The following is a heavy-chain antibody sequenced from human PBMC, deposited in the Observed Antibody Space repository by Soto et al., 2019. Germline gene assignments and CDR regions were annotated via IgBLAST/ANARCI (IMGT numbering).Heavy chain of an antibody. Sequence: SETLSLTCTVSGGSISSSSYYWGWIRQPPGKGLEWIGSIYYSGSTYYNPSLKSRVTISVNTSKNQFSLKLSSVTAADTAVYYCARYGGDYDFWSGYYTADVYFQHWGQGTLVTVSS. CDR1: GGSISSSSYY. J-gene: IGHJ1*01. CDR2: IYYSGST. CDR3: ARYGGDYDFWSGYYTADVYFQH. D-gene: IGHD3-3*01. V-gene: IGHV4-39*01.